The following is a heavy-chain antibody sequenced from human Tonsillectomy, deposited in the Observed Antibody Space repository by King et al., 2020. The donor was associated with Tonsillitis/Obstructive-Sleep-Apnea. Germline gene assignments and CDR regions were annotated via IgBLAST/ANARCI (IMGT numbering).Heavy chain of an antibody. CDR3: ATRLAGYCSGGSCFPFDY. D-gene: IGHD2-15*01. V-gene: IGHV4-39*01. Sequence: QLQESGPGLVKPSETLSLTCTVSGGSISSSSYYWGWIRQPPGKGLEWIGSIDYSGSTYYNPSLKSRVTISVDKSKNQFSLKLSSVTAADTAVYYCATRLAGYCSGGSCFPFDYWGQGTLVTVSS. CDR2: IDYSGST. J-gene: IGHJ4*02. CDR1: GGSISSSSYY.